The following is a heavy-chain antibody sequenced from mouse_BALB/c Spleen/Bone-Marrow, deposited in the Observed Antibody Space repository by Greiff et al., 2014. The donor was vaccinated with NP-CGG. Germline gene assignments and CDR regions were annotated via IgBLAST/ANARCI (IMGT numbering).Heavy chain of an antibody. CDR3: ARYSYGYAMDY. V-gene: IGHV1-18*01. Sequence: EVQLVESGPELVKPGASVKISSKTSGYTFTEYTMHWVKQSHGKSLEWIGGINPNNSDTTYNQKFKGKATLTVDKSSSTAYMERSSLTSEDSAVYCCARYSYGYAMDYWGQGTSVTVSS. J-gene: IGHJ4*01. CDR1: GYTFTEYT. D-gene: IGHD2-12*01. CDR2: INPNNSDT.